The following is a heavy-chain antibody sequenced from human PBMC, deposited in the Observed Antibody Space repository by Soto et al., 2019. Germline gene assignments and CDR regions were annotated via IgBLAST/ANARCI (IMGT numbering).Heavy chain of an antibody. J-gene: IGHJ6*02. V-gene: IGHV1-18*04. CDR1: GYTSTSYG. D-gene: IGHD2-2*01. Sequence: QVQLVQSGAEVKKPGASVKVSCKASGYTSTSYGISWVRQAPGQGLEWMGWISAYNGNTNYAQKLQGRVTMTTDTSTSTAYMEVRSLRSDDTAVYYCASMSSRVAPAASREDYYRMDVWGQGTTVTVSS. CDR3: ASMSSRVAPAASREDYYRMDV. CDR2: ISAYNGNT.